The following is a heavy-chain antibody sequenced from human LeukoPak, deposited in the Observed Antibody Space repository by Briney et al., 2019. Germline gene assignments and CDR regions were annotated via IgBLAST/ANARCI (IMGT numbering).Heavy chain of an antibody. D-gene: IGHD5-18*01. J-gene: IGHJ4*02. Sequence: TSETLSLTCTVSGGSINKYHWSWIRQPPGKGLEWIGEINHSGSTNYNPSLKSRVTISVDTSKNQFSLKLSSVTAADTAVYYCARGNGYSYGYYFDYWGQGTLVTVSS. CDR2: INHSGST. CDR1: GGSINKYH. V-gene: IGHV4-34*01. CDR3: ARGNGYSYGYYFDY.